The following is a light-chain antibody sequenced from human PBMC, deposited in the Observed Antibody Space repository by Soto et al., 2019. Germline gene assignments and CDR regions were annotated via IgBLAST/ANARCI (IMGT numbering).Light chain of an antibody. CDR1: QSVSNNY. Sequence: EIVVTQSPGTLSLSPGERATLSCRASQSVSNNYLAWYQQKPGQAPRLLIYGASNRATGIPDRFSGSGSGTDFTLTISDVQPEDFALYYCHQRQSWPRTFGQGTTVDIK. V-gene: IGKV3-20*01. J-gene: IGKJ1*01. CDR3: HQRQSWPRT. CDR2: GAS.